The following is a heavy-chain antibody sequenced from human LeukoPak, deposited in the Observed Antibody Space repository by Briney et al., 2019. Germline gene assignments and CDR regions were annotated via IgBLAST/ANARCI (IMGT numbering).Heavy chain of an antibody. CDR1: GYTFTSYD. V-gene: IGHV1-8*03. J-gene: IGHJ4*02. CDR3: ARGGASSIAGNEGFDY. D-gene: IGHD6-6*01. CDR2: MNPNRGKT. Sequence: ASVKVSCKASGYTFTSYDINGVRQGTGQGGEWMGWMNPNRGKTGYAQKFQGRVTITRNTSITTAYLQLSSLRSEDTAVYYCARGGASSIAGNEGFDYWGQGTLVTVSS.